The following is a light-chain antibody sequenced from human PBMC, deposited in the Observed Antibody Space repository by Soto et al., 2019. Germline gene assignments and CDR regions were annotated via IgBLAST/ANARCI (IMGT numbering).Light chain of an antibody. CDR2: DAS. CDR1: QSINSW. CDR3: QQYNYYPYT. Sequence: DIQMTQSPSTLSASVGDRVTITCRASQSINSWLAWYQQKPGKAPNLLISDASSLESGVPSRFSGCGSGTEFTLTISSLQPGDFATYYCQQYNYYPYTFGQGTKLEIK. V-gene: IGKV1-5*01. J-gene: IGKJ2*01.